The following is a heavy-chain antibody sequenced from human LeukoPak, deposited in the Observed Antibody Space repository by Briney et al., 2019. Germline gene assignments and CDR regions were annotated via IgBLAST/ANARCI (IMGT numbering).Heavy chain of an antibody. J-gene: IGHJ4*02. CDR2: IYYSGST. V-gene: IGHV4-31*03. CDR3: ASSPILYGSGSKPLFDY. D-gene: IGHD3-10*01. CDR1: GGSISSGGYY. Sequence: SETLSLTCTVSGGSISSGGYYCSWIRQHPGKGLEWIGYIYYSGSTYYNPSLKSRVTISVDTSKNQFSLKLSSVTAADTAVYYCASSPILYGSGSKPLFDYWGQGTLVTVSS.